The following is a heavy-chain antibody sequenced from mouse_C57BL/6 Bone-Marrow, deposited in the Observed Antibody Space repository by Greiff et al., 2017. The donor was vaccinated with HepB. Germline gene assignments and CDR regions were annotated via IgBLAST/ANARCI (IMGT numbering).Heavy chain of an antibody. J-gene: IGHJ3*01. V-gene: IGHV1-82*01. CDR1: GYAFSSSW. D-gene: IGHD1-1*01. CDR3: ARGDSSYPFAY. CDR2: IYPGDGDT. Sequence: ESGPELVKPGASVKISCKASGYAFSSSWMNWVKQRPGKGLEWIGRIYPGDGDTNYNGKFKGKATLTADKSSSTAYMQLSSLTSEDSAVYFCARGDSSYPFAYWGQGTLVTVSA.